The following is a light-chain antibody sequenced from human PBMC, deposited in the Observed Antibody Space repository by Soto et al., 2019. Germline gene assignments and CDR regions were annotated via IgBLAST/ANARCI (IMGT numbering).Light chain of an antibody. V-gene: IGKV3-11*01. CDR1: QRIXSH. CDR3: QQRSNWPT. Sequence: DIVLTQSPATLSLSPGERATLSCRASQRIXSHFGWYEMKPGQAPRILIYXASNRATGIPAMFSGSGSGTDFTLTISSLEPEDVAVYYCQQRSNWPTFGQGTRLDIK. J-gene: IGKJ5*01. CDR2: XAS.